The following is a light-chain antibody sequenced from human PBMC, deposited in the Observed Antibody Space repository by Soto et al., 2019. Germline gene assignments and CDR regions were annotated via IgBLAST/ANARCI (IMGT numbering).Light chain of an antibody. V-gene: IGKV1-5*01. Sequence: DLQMTQSHSTLSASVGDQVPITCRASQSIRSWLAWYQQKPGKAPKLLIYDASSLESGVPSRFSGSGSGTEFTLTISSLQPDDFATYYCQQYNSYLTFGQGTKVDIK. CDR1: QSIRSW. CDR3: QQYNSYLT. J-gene: IGKJ1*01. CDR2: DAS.